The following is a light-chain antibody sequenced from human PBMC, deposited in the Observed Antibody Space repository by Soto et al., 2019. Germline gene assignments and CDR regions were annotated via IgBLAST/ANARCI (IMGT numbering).Light chain of an antibody. CDR1: QSVTSNY. Sequence: EFVLTQSPGTLSSSPGERATLSCRASQSVTSNYLAWYQQKRGQAPRLLIWGASIRATDLPDRFSGGGSGTDFTLTISRMEAEDSAVYYCQQYGSSPGTFGQGTKLDIK. CDR2: GAS. CDR3: QQYGSSPGT. V-gene: IGKV3-20*01. J-gene: IGKJ1*01.